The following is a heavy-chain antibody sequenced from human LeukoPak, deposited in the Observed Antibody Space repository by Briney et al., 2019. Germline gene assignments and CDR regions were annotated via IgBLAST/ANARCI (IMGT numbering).Heavy chain of an antibody. CDR1: GFTFSNYA. CDR3: AKGAREYCSGGSCYPFDY. CDR2: ISGGGGST. V-gene: IGHV3-23*01. Sequence: GGSLRLSCVASGFTFSNYAMSWVRQAPGKGLERVSAISGGGGSTYYADSVKGRFTISRDNSENTLHLQMISLRAEDTAVYYCAKGAREYCSGGSCYPFDYWGQGTLVTVSS. J-gene: IGHJ4*02. D-gene: IGHD2-15*01.